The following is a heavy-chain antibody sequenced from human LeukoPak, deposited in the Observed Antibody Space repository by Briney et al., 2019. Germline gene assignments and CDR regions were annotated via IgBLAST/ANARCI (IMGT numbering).Heavy chain of an antibody. CDR2: IHYTGTYI. D-gene: IGHD3-10*01. Sequence: PGGSLRLSCAASGFTFSSYWMHWVRQAPGRGLEWVSSIHYTGTYIYYANSVRGRFTIPRDNAENSLYLQMDSLRAEDTAVYYCARGSGITGAQKFDAFDIWGQGTMVTVSS. J-gene: IGHJ3*02. CDR1: GFTFSSYW. CDR3: ARGSGITGAQKFDAFDI. V-gene: IGHV3-21*01.